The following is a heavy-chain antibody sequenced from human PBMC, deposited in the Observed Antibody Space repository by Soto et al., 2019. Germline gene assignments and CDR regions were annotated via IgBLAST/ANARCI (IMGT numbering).Heavy chain of an antibody. V-gene: IGHV3-74*01. CDR1: GFTFSSYW. Sequence: EVQLVESGGGLVQPGGSLRLSCAASGFTFSSYWMHWVRQAPGKGLVWVSRINSDGSSTSYADSVKGRFTISRDNAKNTLYLHMNSLRAEDTAVYYFARDPSYGSGSYEAYYYYYYMDVWGKGTTVTVSS. CDR3: ARDPSYGSGSYEAYYYYYYMDV. CDR2: INSDGSST. J-gene: IGHJ6*03. D-gene: IGHD3-10*01.